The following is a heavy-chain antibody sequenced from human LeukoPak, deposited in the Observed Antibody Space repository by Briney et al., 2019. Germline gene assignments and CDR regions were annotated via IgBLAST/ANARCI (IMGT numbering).Heavy chain of an antibody. Sequence: SETLSLTCTVSGGSISSYYWSWIRQPPGKGLEWIGYIYYSGSTNYNPSLKSRVTISVDTSKNQFSLKLSSVTAADTAVYYCARGYYLNWFDPWGQGTLVTVSS. V-gene: IGHV4-59*01. CDR2: IYYSGST. D-gene: IGHD3-10*01. CDR3: ARGYYLNWFDP. J-gene: IGHJ5*02. CDR1: GGSISSYY.